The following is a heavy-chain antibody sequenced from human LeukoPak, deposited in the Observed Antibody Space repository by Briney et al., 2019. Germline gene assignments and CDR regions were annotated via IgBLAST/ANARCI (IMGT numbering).Heavy chain of an antibody. D-gene: IGHD6-13*01. J-gene: IGHJ5*02. V-gene: IGHV5-51*01. CDR1: GYSFTSYW. CDR3: ARGAYTTYSSSWLLFDP. Sequence: GESLKISCKGSGYSFTSYWIGWVRQMPGKGLEWMGIIYPGDSDTRYSPSFQGQVTISADKSISTAYLQWSSLKASDTAMYYCARGAYTTYSSSWLLFDPWGQGALVTVSS. CDR2: IYPGDSDT.